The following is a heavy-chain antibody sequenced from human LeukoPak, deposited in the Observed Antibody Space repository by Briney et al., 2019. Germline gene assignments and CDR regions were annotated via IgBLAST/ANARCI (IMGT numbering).Heavy chain of an antibody. Sequence: GGSLRLSCAASGFTVNSNYLSWVRQAPGKGLEWVSTLYNTGNTYYANSVKGRFSISRDNSKNTLFLQVNSLRAEDTAVYYCARLTPAAGRLYFVDWGPGTLVTVSS. D-gene: IGHD6-13*01. V-gene: IGHV3-53*01. J-gene: IGHJ4*02. CDR1: GFTVNSNY. CDR3: ARLTPAAGRLYFVD. CDR2: LYNTGNT.